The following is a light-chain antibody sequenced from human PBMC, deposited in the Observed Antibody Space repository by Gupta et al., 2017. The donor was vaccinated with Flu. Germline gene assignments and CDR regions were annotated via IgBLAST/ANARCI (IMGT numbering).Light chain of an antibody. CDR2: KAS. CDR3: QQYNNYPGT. J-gene: IGKJ1*01. Sequence: VTITCRASQNMDAWLAWYQQRPGKAPSLLIYKASTVQSGVPSRFSGSGSGTEFTLAISSLQPDDLATYYCQQYNNYPGTFGHGTKV. CDR1: QNMDAW. V-gene: IGKV1-5*03.